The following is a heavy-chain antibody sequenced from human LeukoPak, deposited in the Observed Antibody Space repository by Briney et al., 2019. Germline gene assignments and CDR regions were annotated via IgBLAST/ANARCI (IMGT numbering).Heavy chain of an antibody. D-gene: IGHD1-26*01. CDR2: ISSGSTYI. V-gene: IGHV3-21*01. J-gene: IGHJ4*02. CDR1: GFTFSGQS. CDR3: ARDGTPADHDY. Sequence: PGGSLRLSCAASGFTFSGQSINWVRQAPGKGLEWVSSISSGSTYIYYADSLKGRFTISRDNAKNSLYLQMNSLRAEDTAVYYCARDGTPADHDYWGQGTLVTVSS.